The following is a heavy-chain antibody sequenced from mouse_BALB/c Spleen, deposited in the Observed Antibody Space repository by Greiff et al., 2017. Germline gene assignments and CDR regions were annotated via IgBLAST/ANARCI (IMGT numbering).Heavy chain of an antibody. Sequence: QVQLQQPGAELVKPGASVKLSCKASGYTFTSYWMHWVKQRPGQGLEWIGEITPSNGRTNYNEKFKSKATLTVDKSSSTAYMQLSSLTSEDSAVYYCARVMTTGYWGQGTTRTVSS. J-gene: IGHJ2*01. CDR2: ITPSNGRT. V-gene: IGHV1S81*02. D-gene: IGHD2-4*01. CDR3: ARVMTTGY. CDR1: GYTFTSYW.